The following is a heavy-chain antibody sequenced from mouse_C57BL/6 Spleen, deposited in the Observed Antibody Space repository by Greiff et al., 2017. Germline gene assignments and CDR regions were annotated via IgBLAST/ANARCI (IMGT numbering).Heavy chain of an antibody. CDR1: GYAFSSYW. J-gene: IGHJ4*01. D-gene: IGHD1-1*01. V-gene: IGHV1-80*01. Sequence: QVQLQQSGAELVKPGASVKISCKASGYAFSSYWMNWVKQRPGKGLEWIGQIYPGDGDTNYNGKFKGKATLTADKSSSTAYMQLSSLTSEDSAVYFCARSQVITTVVATGAMDYWGQGTSVTVSS. CDR2: IYPGDGDT. CDR3: ARSQVITTVVATGAMDY.